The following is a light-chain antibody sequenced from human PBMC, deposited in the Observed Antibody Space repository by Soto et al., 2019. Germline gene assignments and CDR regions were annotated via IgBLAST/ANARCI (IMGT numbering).Light chain of an antibody. V-gene: IGKV4-1*01. CDR3: QTYYRVPLT. CDR1: QSLLSSSDNRNY. Sequence: DVVMTQSPDSLALSLGERATINCKSSQSLLSSSDNRNYLAWFQQKVGQPPKLLIRWASTRESGVPDRFSASGSATDFTLPINSLQAEYVAVYYCQTYYRVPLTFGGGTKVELK. J-gene: IGKJ4*01. CDR2: WAS.